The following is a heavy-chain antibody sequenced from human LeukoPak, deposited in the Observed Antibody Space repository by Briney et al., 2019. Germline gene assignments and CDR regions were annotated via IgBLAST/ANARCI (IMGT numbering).Heavy chain of an antibody. CDR3: ARDPMGATPTDY. J-gene: IGHJ4*02. D-gene: IGHD1-26*01. V-gene: IGHV1-46*01. CDR1: GYTFTSYY. CDR2: INPSGGST. Sequence: ASVKVSCKASGYTFTSYYMHWVRQAPRQGLEWMGIINPSGGSTSYAQKFQGRVTMTRDTSTSTVYMELSSLRSEDTAVYYCARDPMGATPTDYWGQGTLVTVSS.